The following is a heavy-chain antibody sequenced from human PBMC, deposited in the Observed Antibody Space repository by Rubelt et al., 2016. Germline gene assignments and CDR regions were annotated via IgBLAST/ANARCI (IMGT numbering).Heavy chain of an antibody. V-gene: IGHV4-34*01. CDR3: AKELCSGGNCYLGY. D-gene: IGHD2-15*01. CDR2: VNHNGNT. Sequence: QVQLQQWGAGLLKPSETLSLTCAVYGGSFNNYYWFWIRQPPGKGLEWIGEVNHNGNTNYNPSLKSRLTISLDTSKSQFSRKLSSVTAADTAVYYCAKELCSGGNCYLGYWGQGTRVTVSS. J-gene: IGHJ4*02. CDR1: GGSFNNYY.